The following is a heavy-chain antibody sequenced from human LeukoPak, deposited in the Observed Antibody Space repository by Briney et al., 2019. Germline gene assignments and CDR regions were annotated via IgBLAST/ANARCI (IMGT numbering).Heavy chain of an antibody. D-gene: IGHD5-24*01. CDR1: GFTFSSYA. Sequence: GGSLRLSCAASGFTFSSYAMSWVRQAPGKGLEWVSAISGSGGSTYYADSVKGRFTISRDNSKNTLYLQMNSLRAEDTAVYYCARDRDGYNNPGYWGQGTLVTVSS. CDR3: ARDRDGYNNPGY. CDR2: ISGSGGST. J-gene: IGHJ4*02. V-gene: IGHV3-23*01.